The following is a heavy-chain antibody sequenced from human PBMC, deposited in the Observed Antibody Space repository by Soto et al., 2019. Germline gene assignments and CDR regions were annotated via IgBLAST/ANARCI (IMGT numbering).Heavy chain of an antibody. CDR3: ARYYCSSTSCYWFDP. J-gene: IGHJ5*02. CDR2: IYYSGST. D-gene: IGHD2-2*01. V-gene: IGHV4-59*08. Sequence: SETLSLTCTVSGGSISSYYWSWIRQPPGKGLEWIGYIYYSGSTNYNPSLKSRVTISVDTSKNQFSLKLSSVTATDTAVYYCARYYCSSTSCYWFDPSGQGTLVTVSS. CDR1: GGSISSYY.